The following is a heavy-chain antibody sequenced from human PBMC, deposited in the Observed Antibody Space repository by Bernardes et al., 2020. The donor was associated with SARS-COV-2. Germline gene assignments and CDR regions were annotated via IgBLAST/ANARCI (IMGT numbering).Heavy chain of an antibody. CDR1: SYTFSNYG. J-gene: IGHJ4*02. CDR3: ALECGTSVTGENDY. CDR2: ISGYNGNT. D-gene: IGHD1-1*01. V-gene: IGHV1-18*04. Sequence: ASVKVSCKTSSYTFSNYGFTWVRQAPGQGLEWMGWISGYNGNTNYAQKFQDRVTMTTDRSTSTAYMEMRDLRSDDTAVYYWALECGTSVTGENDYWGQGTLVTVSS.